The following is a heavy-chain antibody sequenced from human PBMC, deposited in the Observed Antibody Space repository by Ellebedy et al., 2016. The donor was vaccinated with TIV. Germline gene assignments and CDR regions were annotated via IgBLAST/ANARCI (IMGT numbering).Heavy chain of an antibody. D-gene: IGHD3-10*01. CDR2: INAGNGGT. V-gene: IGHV1-3*01. J-gene: IGHJ4*02. Sequence: ASVKVSXXASGYTFTSHIIHWVRQAPGQWLEWLGWINAGNGGTKYSQKFQGRVTITRDTSASTVYMEMSSLRSEDTAVFYCARDPEGPYYYGSGKFDYWGQGTLVTVSS. CDR1: GYTFTSHI. CDR3: ARDPEGPYYYGSGKFDY.